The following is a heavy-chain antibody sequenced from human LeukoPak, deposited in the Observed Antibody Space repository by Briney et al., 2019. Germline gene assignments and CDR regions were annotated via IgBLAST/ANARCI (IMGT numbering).Heavy chain of an antibody. Sequence: SETLSLTFAVYVGSFSNSFWRWIGQPPWKGLDWIGEINVSGRTNYNPSLMSRVTVSVDTSKKQFSLRLTSVTATDTALYYCARRWNYGRNYYIDVWGKGATVSVSS. CDR1: VGSFSNSF. V-gene: IGHV4-34*01. J-gene: IGHJ6*03. CDR2: INVSGRT. CDR3: ARRWNYGRNYYIDV. D-gene: IGHD1-7*01.